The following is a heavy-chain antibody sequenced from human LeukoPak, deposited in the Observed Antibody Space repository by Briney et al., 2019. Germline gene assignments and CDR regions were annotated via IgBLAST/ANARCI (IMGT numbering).Heavy chain of an antibody. CDR3: ASYSGRFDY. D-gene: IGHD3-10*01. V-gene: IGHV4-34*01. Sequence: SETLSLTCAVYGGSFSGYYWSWIRQPPGKGLEWIGEINHSGSTNYNPSLKSRVTISVDTSKNQFSLKLSSVTAADTAVYYCASYSGRFDYWGQGTLVTVSS. CDR2: INHSGST. CDR1: GGSFSGYY. J-gene: IGHJ4*02.